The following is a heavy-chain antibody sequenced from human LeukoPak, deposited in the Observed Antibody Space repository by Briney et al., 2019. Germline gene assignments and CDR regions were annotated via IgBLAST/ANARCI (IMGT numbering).Heavy chain of an antibody. V-gene: IGHV2-5*02. Sequence: GSGPTLVKPTQTLTLTCTFSGFSLSTSGVGVGWIRQPPGKALEWLALIYWDDDKRYSPSLKSRLTITKDTSKNQVVLIMTNLDPVDTATYYCAHTTLVTALSDEKTFDYWGQGTLVTVSS. D-gene: IGHD4-23*01. CDR1: GFSLSTSGVG. CDR2: IYWDDDK. CDR3: AHTTLVTALSDEKTFDY. J-gene: IGHJ4*02.